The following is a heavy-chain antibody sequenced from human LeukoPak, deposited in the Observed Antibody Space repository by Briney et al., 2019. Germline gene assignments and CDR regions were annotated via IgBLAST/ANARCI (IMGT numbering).Heavy chain of an antibody. CDR1: GGSISSGNW. CDR2: ILHSGST. J-gene: IGHJ4*02. V-gene: IGHV4-4*02. CDR3: LYGGNSGDWVY. Sequence: SETLSLTCAVSGGSISSGNWWSWVRQPPGKGLEWIGEILHSGSTNYNPSLKSRVTMSVDKSKNQFSLKLNSVTAADTAVYYCLYGGNSGDWVYWGQGTLVTVSS. D-gene: IGHD4-23*01.